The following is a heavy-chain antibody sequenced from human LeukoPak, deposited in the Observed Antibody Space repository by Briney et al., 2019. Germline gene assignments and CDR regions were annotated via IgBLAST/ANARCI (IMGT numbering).Heavy chain of an antibody. J-gene: IGHJ5*02. Sequence: GGSLRLSCAASGFTFSSYAMSWIRQAPGKGLEWVAVIWYDGSNKYYADSVKGRFTISRDSSKNTLYLQMNSLRAEDTAVYYCARGYYDSSGYNWFDPWGQGTLVTVSS. D-gene: IGHD3-22*01. V-gene: IGHV3-33*08. CDR3: ARGYYDSSGYNWFDP. CDR2: IWYDGSNK. CDR1: GFTFSSYA.